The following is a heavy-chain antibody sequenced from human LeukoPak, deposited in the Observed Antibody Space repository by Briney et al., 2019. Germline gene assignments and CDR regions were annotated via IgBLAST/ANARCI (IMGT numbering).Heavy chain of an antibody. D-gene: IGHD6-13*01. CDR2: ISGSGGTT. J-gene: IGHJ4*02. V-gene: IGHV3-23*01. CDR1: GFTFSSYA. CDR3: AKDFFGSGSSWYNYFDY. Sequence: GRSLRLSCAASGFTFSSYAMSWVRQAPGKGLEWVSAISGSGGTTYYADSVKGRFTISRDNSKNTLYLQMNSLRAEDTALYYCAKDFFGSGSSWYNYFDYWGQGTLVTVSS.